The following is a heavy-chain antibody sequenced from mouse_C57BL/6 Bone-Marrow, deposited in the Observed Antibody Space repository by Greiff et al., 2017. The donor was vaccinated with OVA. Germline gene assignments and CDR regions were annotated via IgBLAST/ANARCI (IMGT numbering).Heavy chain of an antibody. Sequence: QVQLQQSGAELARPGASVKLSCKASGYTFTSYGISWVKQRTGQGLEWIGEIYPRSGNTYYNEKFKGKATLTADKSSSTAYMELRSLTSEDSAVYFCGGRGYGYDATIYAMDYWGQGTSVTVSS. CDR1: GYTFTSYG. D-gene: IGHD2-2*01. CDR3: GGRGYGYDATIYAMDY. CDR2: IYPRSGNT. V-gene: IGHV1-81*01. J-gene: IGHJ4*01.